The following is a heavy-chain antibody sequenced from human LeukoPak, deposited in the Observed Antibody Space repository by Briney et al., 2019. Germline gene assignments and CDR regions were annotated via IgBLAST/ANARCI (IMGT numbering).Heavy chain of an antibody. V-gene: IGHV4-59*01. CDR3: ARSLCSSTSCYFSPRNWFDP. CDR2: IYYSGTT. Sequence: SETLSLTCTVSGGSISSYYWSWIRQPPGKGLEWIGYIYYSGTTNYNPSLKSRVTISVDTSKNQFSLKLSSVTAADTAVYYCARSLCSSTSCYFSPRNWFDPWGQGTLVTVSS. CDR1: GGSISSYY. D-gene: IGHD2-2*01. J-gene: IGHJ5*02.